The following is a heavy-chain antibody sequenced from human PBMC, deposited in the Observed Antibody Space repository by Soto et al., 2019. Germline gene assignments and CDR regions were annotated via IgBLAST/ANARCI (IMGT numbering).Heavy chain of an antibody. Sequence: GGSLRLSCAASGFTFSSYGMHWVRQAPGKGLEWVAVISYDGSNKYYADSVKGRFTISRDNSKNTLYLQMNSLRAEDTAVYYCAKGYHYYDSSGYAFDIWGQGTMVTVSS. V-gene: IGHV3-30*18. J-gene: IGHJ3*02. CDR3: AKGYHYYDSSGYAFDI. D-gene: IGHD3-22*01. CDR2: ISYDGSNK. CDR1: GFTFSSYG.